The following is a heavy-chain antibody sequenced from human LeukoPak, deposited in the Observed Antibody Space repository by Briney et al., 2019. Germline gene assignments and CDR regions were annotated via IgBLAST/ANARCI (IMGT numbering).Heavy chain of an antibody. CDR2: IYPGDSDT. J-gene: IGHJ4*02. Sequence: GESLKISCKGSGYKFTNFWIGWVRQMPGKGLEWMGIIYPGDSDTRYSPSFQGQVTISADKSISTAYLQWSSLKASDTAMYYCVNSIAAAGTSYWGQGTLVTVSS. D-gene: IGHD6-13*01. CDR3: VNSIAAAGTSY. CDR1: GYKFTNFW. V-gene: IGHV5-51*01.